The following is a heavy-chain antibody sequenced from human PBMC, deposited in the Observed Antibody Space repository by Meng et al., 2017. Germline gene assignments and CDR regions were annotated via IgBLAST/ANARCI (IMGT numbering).Heavy chain of an antibody. J-gene: IGHJ2*01. CDR2: ISAYNGNT. Sequence: ASVKVSCKASGYTFTSYGISWVRQAPGQGLEWMGWISAYNGNTNYAQKLQGRVTMTTDTSTSTAYMELRSLRSDDTAVYYCARAQYGGNSQDYWYFALWGRGTLVTVSS. CDR3: ARAQYGGNSQDYWYFAL. V-gene: IGHV1-18*01. D-gene: IGHD4-23*01. CDR1: GYTFTSYG.